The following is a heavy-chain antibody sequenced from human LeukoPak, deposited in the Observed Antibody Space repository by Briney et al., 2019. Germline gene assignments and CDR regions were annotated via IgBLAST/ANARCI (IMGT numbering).Heavy chain of an antibody. V-gene: IGHV1-2*02. Sequence: ASVKVSCKASGYTFTGYYMHWVRQAPGQGLEWVGWINPNSGGTSYAQKFQGRVTMTRDTSISTAYMELSRLRSDDTAVYYCARGKWLRFGFDYWGQGTLVTVSS. J-gene: IGHJ4*02. CDR2: INPNSGGT. CDR1: GYTFTGYY. D-gene: IGHD5-12*01. CDR3: ARGKWLRFGFDY.